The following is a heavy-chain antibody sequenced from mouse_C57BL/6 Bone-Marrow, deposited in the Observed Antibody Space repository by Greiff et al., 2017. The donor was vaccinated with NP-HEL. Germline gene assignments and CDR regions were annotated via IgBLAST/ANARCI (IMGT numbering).Heavy chain of an antibody. D-gene: IGHD2-1*01. Sequence: VQLQQSGAELVMPGASVKLSCKASGYTFTSYWMHWVKQRPGQGLEWIGEIDPSDSYTNYNQKFKGKSTLTVDKSSSTAYMQLSSLTSEDSAVYYCAREARNYPVGYGGQGTTLTVSS. CDR1: GYTFTSYW. J-gene: IGHJ2*01. CDR3: AREARNYPVGY. CDR2: IDPSDSYT. V-gene: IGHV1-69*01.